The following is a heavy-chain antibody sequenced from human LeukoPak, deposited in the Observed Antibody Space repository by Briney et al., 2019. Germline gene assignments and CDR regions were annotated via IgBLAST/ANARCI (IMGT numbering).Heavy chain of an antibody. D-gene: IGHD6-19*01. Sequence: SETLSLTCTVSGGSISSYYWSWIRQPPGKGLEWIGYIYYSGSTNYNPSLKSRVIISVDTSKNQFSLKLSSVTAADTAVYYCARGGGDSSGWSLFDYWGQGTLVTVSS. J-gene: IGHJ4*02. V-gene: IGHV4-59*01. CDR3: ARGGGDSSGWSLFDY. CDR2: IYYSGST. CDR1: GGSISSYY.